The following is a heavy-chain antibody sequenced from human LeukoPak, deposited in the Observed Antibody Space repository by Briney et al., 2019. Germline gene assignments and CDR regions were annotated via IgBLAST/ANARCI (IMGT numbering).Heavy chain of an antibody. V-gene: IGHV5-51*01. CDR3: ARQGAAGKYYYYYMDV. CDR2: IYPDDSRT. D-gene: IGHD6-13*01. J-gene: IGHJ6*03. Sequence: GESLRISCKGSGYRFTKSWIGWVRQMPGKGLEWLGIIYPDDSRTRYSPSFQGQVTMSVDKSISTAYLQWSSLKASDTAIYYCARQGAAGKYYYYYMDVWGKGTTVTVSS. CDR1: GYRFTKSW.